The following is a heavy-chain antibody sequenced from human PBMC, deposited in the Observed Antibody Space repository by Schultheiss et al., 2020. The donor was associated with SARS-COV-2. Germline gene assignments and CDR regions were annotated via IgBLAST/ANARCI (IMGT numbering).Heavy chain of an antibody. Sequence: GESLKISCAASGFTFSSYAMHWVRQAPGKGLEWVAVISYDGSNKYYADSVKGRFTISRDNSKNTLYLQMNSLRAEDTAVYYCARGRGGYYYGDYLDYFDYWGQGTLVTVSS. CDR2: ISYDGSNK. CDR1: GFTFSSYA. CDR3: ARGRGGYYYGDYLDYFDY. V-gene: IGHV3-30-3*01. J-gene: IGHJ4*02. D-gene: IGHD3-22*01.